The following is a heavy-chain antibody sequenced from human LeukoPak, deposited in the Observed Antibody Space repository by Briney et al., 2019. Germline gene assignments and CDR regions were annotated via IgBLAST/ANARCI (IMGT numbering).Heavy chain of an antibody. CDR2: ISAYNGNT. CDR3: ARAPAWATVTSLPGFDY. CDR1: GYSFTSYW. V-gene: IGHV1-18*04. D-gene: IGHD4-11*01. J-gene: IGHJ4*02. Sequence: GESQKISCKGSGYSFTSYWIGWVRQAPGQGLEWMGWISAYNGNTNNAQKLQGRVIMTTDTSTSTAYIALSSLRSDDTAVYYCARAPAWATVTSLPGFDYWGQGTLVTVSS.